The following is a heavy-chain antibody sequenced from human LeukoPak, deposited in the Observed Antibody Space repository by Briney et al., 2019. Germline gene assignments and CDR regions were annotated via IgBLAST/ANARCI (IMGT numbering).Heavy chain of an antibody. J-gene: IGHJ4*02. CDR2: ISGSGGST. D-gene: IGHD6-13*01. CDR3: AKDLGGSSSWYSHFDY. CDR1: GFTFSSYA. V-gene: IGHV3-23*01. Sequence: GGSLRLSCAASGFTFSSYAMSWVRQAPGKGLEWVSAISGSGGSTYYADSVKGRFTISRDNSKNTLYPQMNSLRAEDTAVYYCAKDLGGSSSWYSHFDYWGQGTLVTVSS.